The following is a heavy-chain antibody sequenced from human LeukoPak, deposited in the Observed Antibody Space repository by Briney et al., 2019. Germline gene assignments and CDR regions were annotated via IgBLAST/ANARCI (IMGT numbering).Heavy chain of an antibody. CDR1: GGTFRSYA. Sequence: SVKVSCKASGGTFRSYAISWVRQAPGQGLEWMGGIIPIFGTANYAQKFQGRVTITADESTSTAYMELSSLRSEDTAVYYCARANYDFWSGYSTRNPYYYYMDVWGKGTTVTVSS. D-gene: IGHD3-3*01. J-gene: IGHJ6*03. CDR2: IIPIFGTA. V-gene: IGHV1-69*13. CDR3: ARANYDFWSGYSTRNPYYYYMDV.